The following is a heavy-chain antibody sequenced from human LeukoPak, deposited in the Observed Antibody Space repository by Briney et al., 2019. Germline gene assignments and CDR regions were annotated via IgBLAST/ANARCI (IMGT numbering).Heavy chain of an antibody. CDR2: IKQDEYER. Sequence: GGSLRLSCAASAFTFSDYCMNWVRQAPGKGLEWVAKIKQDEYERYYLDSVKGRFTISRDNAKNSLYLQMNSLRAEDTAVYYCARNFHRRLYDSSGYYPYWGQGTLVTVSS. CDR3: ARNFHRRLYDSSGYYPY. V-gene: IGHV3-7*01. CDR1: AFTFSDYC. J-gene: IGHJ4*02. D-gene: IGHD3-22*01.